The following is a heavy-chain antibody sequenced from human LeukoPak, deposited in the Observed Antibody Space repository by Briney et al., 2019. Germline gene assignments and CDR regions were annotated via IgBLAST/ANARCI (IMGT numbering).Heavy chain of an antibody. V-gene: IGHV3-23*01. Sequence: PGGSLRLSCAASGFTFSNYAMSWVRQAPGKGLEWVSAISGSGGSTYYADSVKGRFTISRDNSKNTLYLQMNSLRAEDTAIYYCAKDVDRVQSYYFDYWGQGTLVTVSS. D-gene: IGHD3-22*01. CDR2: ISGSGGST. CDR1: GFTFSNYA. CDR3: AKDVDRVQSYYFDY. J-gene: IGHJ4*02.